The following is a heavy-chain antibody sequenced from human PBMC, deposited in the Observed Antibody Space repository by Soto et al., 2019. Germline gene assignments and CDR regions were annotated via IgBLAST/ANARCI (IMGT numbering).Heavy chain of an antibody. D-gene: IGHD2-2*01. CDR2: ISESATLT. CDR3: ARYIPGVRYYGMDV. CDR1: GFTFSSYA. Sequence: EVQLLESGGGLVQPGGSLRLSCAASGFTFSSYAMKWVRQAPGKGLEWVSLISESATLTYYAASVKCRFTISRDTSGNTLFLQMYSLRAEDTAVYYCARYIPGVRYYGMDVWGQGTTVTVS. J-gene: IGHJ6*02. V-gene: IGHV3-23*01.